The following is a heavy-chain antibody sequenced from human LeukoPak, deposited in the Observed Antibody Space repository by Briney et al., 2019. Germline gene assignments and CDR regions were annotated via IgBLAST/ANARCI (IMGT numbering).Heavy chain of an antibody. D-gene: IGHD3-9*01. V-gene: IGHV1-46*01. J-gene: IGHJ4*02. CDR1: GYTFTSHY. Sequence: ASVKVSCKASGYTFTSHYMHWVRQAPGQGLEWMGIINPSGGSTSYAQKFQGRVTMTRDTSTSTVYMELSSLRSEDTAVYYCARDGLRYFDRYYFDYWGQGTLVTVSS. CDR3: ARDGLRYFDRYYFDY. CDR2: INPSGGST.